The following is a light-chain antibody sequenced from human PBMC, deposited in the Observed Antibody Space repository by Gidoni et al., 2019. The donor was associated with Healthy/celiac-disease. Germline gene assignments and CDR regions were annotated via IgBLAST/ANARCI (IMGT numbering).Light chain of an antibody. J-gene: IGLJ3*02. CDR1: SCSIASSD. V-gene: IGLV6-57*01. Sequence: NFMLTQPHSVSESPGKTVTISCTRSSCSIASSDVQWYQQRPGSSPTTVSYEDNQRPSGVPERFSGSIDSASNSASLTISGLKTEDEADYYCQSYDSSSWVFGGGTKLTVL. CDR2: EDN. CDR3: QSYDSSSWV.